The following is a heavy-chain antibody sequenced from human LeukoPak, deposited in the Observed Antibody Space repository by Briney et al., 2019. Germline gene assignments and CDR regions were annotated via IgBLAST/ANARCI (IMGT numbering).Heavy chain of an antibody. Sequence: SETLSLTCTVSGYSISSGYYWGWIRQPPGKGLEWIGSIYHSGSTYYNPSLKSRVTISVDTSKNQFSLKLSSVTAADTAVYYCARSPKPGAPKLYYFDYWGQGTLVTVSS. CDR1: GYSISSGYY. D-gene: IGHD3-10*01. CDR2: IYHSGST. J-gene: IGHJ4*02. CDR3: ARSPKPGAPKLYYFDY. V-gene: IGHV4-38-2*02.